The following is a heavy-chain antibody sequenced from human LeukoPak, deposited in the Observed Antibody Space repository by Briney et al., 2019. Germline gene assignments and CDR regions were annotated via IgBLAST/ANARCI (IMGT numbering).Heavy chain of an antibody. D-gene: IGHD3-22*01. Sequence: GGSLRLSCAASGFTFSSYWMTWVRQAPGKGLEWVANIKPDGSQIYYVDSVKGRFTISRDNAKNSLYLQTNSLRAEDTAVYYCAKERYYYDSSEIDYWGQGTLVTVSS. CDR2: IKPDGSQI. V-gene: IGHV3-7*01. CDR1: GFTFSSYW. CDR3: AKERYYYDSSEIDY. J-gene: IGHJ4*02.